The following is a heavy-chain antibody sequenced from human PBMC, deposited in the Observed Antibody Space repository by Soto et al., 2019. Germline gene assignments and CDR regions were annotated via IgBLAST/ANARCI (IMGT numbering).Heavy chain of an antibody. D-gene: IGHD3-10*01. V-gene: IGHV5-10-1*01. CDR2: IDPSDSYT. Sequence: PGESLQISCKGSVYSFTSYWISWVRQMPGKGLEWMGRIDPSDSYTNYSPSFQGHVTISADKSISTAYLQWSSLKASDTAMYYCARRYRNYSGSGYGMEVCGQGKTVTAS. J-gene: IGHJ6*02. CDR1: VYSFTSYW. CDR3: ARRYRNYSGSGYGMEV.